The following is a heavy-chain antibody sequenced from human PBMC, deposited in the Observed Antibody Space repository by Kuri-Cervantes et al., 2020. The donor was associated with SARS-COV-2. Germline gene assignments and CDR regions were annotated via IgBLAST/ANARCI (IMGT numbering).Heavy chain of an antibody. CDR1: GGSISSYY. D-gene: IGHD3-3*01. V-gene: IGHV4-59*12. CDR3: VAAILGVDTGYFQH. Sequence: SETLSLTCTVSGGSISSYYWSWIRQPPGKGLEWIGYISYSGNTNYNPSLKSRVTISVDTSKNQYSLNLSSVTAADTAVYYCVAAILGVDTGYFQHWGQGTLVTVSS. J-gene: IGHJ1*01. CDR2: ISYSGNT.